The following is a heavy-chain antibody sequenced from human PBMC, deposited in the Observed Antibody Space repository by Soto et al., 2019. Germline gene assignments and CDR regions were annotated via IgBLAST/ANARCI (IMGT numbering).Heavy chain of an antibody. Sequence: PGGALRLSCAASGFTFGDYAMRWFRQAPGKGLEWVGFIRSKAYGGTTEYAASVKGRFTISRDDSKSIAYLQMNSLKTEDTAVYYCTRYYDFWSGYYSEYFQHWGQGTLVTVSS. J-gene: IGHJ1*01. D-gene: IGHD3-3*01. CDR1: GFTFGDYA. CDR2: IRSKAYGGTT. V-gene: IGHV3-49*03. CDR3: TRYYDFWSGYYSEYFQH.